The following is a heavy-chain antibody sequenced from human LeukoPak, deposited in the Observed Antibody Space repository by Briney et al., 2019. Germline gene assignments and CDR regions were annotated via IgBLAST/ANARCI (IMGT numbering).Heavy chain of an antibody. V-gene: IGHV3-30-3*01. CDR2: TSYDGSDK. J-gene: IGHJ4*02. CDR1: GFTFSTYA. Sequence: PGGSLRLSCAASGFTFSTYAMHWARQAPGKGLEWVAVTSYDGSDKYYADSVKGRFTISRDNSKNTLSLQMNSLRAEDTAVYYCASPYSGTYSYFDYWGQGTLVTVSS. CDR3: ASPYSGTYSYFDY. D-gene: IGHD1-26*01.